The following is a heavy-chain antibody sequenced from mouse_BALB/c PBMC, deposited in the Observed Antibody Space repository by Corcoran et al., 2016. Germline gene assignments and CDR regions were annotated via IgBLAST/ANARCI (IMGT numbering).Heavy chain of an antibody. V-gene: IGHV1-84*02. Sequence: QIQLQQSGPELVKPGASVKISCKASGYTFTDYYINWVKQKPGQGLEWIGWIYPGSGNTKYNEKFKGKATLTVDTSSSTAYMQLSSLTSEDTAVYFCSYGNYAWFAYWGQGTLVTVSA. CDR1: GYTFTDYY. CDR3: SYGNYAWFAY. CDR2: IYPGSGNT. J-gene: IGHJ3*01. D-gene: IGHD2-1*01.